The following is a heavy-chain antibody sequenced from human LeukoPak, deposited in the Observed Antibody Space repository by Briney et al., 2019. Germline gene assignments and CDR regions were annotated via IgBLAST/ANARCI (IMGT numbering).Heavy chain of an antibody. CDR1: GFTFSDYY. D-gene: IGHD6-19*01. CDR2: ISSSSSYT. CDR3: AKDLSSSGFRIDY. J-gene: IGHJ4*02. Sequence: PGGSLRLSCAASGFTFSDYYMSWIRQAPGKGLEWVSYISSSSSYTNYADSVKGRFTISRDNSKNTLYMQMNSLRAGDTAVYYCAKDLSSSGFRIDYWGQGTLVTVSS. V-gene: IGHV3-11*05.